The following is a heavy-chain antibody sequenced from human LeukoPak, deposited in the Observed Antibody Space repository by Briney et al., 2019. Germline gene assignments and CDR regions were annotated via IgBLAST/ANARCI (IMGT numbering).Heavy chain of an antibody. CDR2: ISYDGNDE. CDR1: GFTFSNYT. CDR3: GKDSSSWYAYFDY. D-gene: IGHD6-13*01. Sequence: QSGGSLRLSCAASGFTFSNYTMHWVRQAPGKGLEWATVISYDGNDEYYADSVKGRFTISRDNSKNTLYLQMNSLRADDTAVYYCGKDSSSWYAYFDYCGQGTLVTVSS. J-gene: IGHJ4*02. V-gene: IGHV3-30*04.